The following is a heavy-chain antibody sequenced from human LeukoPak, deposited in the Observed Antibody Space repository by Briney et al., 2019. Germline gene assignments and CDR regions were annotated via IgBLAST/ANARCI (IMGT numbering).Heavy chain of an antibody. J-gene: IGHJ3*02. D-gene: IGHD5-24*01. V-gene: IGHV3-7*01. CDR3: ARTITDGAFDI. Sequence: GGSLRLSCAASGFIFNRYWMSWVRQAPGKGLEWVANIKPDRTERYYVDSVKGRFTVSRDNAENSLYLQMNSLRVEDTAVYYCARTITDGAFDIWGQGTLVTVSS. CDR1: GFIFNRYW. CDR2: IKPDRTER.